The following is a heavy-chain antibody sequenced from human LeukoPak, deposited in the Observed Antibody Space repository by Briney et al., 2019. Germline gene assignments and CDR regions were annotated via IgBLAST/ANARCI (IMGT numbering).Heavy chain of an antibody. CDR3: ARASAGGWYAYFDY. CDR2: ISGSGGST. CDR1: GFTFSSYA. D-gene: IGHD6-19*01. Sequence: GGSLRLSCAASGFTFSSYAMSWVRQAPGKGLEWVSAISGSGGSTYYADSVKGRFTISRDNSKNTLYLQMNSLRAEDTAVYYCARASAGGWYAYFDYWGQGTLVTVSS. V-gene: IGHV3-23*01. J-gene: IGHJ4*02.